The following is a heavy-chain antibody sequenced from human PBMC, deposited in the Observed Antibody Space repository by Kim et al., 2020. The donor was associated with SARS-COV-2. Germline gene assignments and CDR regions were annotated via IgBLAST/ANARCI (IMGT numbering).Heavy chain of an antibody. D-gene: IGHD2-8*01. CDR2: INSDGSST. Sequence: GGSLRLSCAASGFTFSSYWMHWVRQAPGKGLVWVSRINSDGSSTSYADSVKGRFTISRDNAKNTLYLQMNSLRAEDTAVYYCARPKTNALGYGMDVWGQGTTVTVSS. CDR3: ARPKTNALGYGMDV. V-gene: IGHV3-74*01. J-gene: IGHJ6*02. CDR1: GFTFSSYW.